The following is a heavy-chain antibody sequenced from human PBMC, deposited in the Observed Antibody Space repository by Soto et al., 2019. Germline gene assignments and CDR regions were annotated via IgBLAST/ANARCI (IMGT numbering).Heavy chain of an antibody. J-gene: IGHJ4*02. D-gene: IGHD3-9*01. CDR3: ARQSGLRYFDWLFIDY. V-gene: IGHV4-59*08. Sequence: SETLSLTCTVSGGSISSYYWSWIRQPPGQGLEWIGYIYYSGSTNYNPSLKSRVTISVDTSKNQFSLKLSYVTAADQAVDYCARQSGLRYFDWLFIDYWGQGTLVTVSS. CDR1: GGSISSYY. CDR2: IYYSGST.